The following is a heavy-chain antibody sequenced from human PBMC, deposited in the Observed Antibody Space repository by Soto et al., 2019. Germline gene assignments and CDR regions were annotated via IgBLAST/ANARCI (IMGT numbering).Heavy chain of an antibody. Sequence: GGSLRLSCAASGFSSSTYAMSWVRQAPGKGLEWVSTISGGGSNTYYADSVKGRFTISRDNSKNTLYLQMNSLRAEDTAVYYCARRPEYSSWYYFHCWGQGTLVTVSS. CDR3: ARRPEYSSWYYFHC. V-gene: IGHV3-23*01. CDR1: GFSSSTYA. CDR2: ISGGGSNT. D-gene: IGHD6-6*01. J-gene: IGHJ4*02.